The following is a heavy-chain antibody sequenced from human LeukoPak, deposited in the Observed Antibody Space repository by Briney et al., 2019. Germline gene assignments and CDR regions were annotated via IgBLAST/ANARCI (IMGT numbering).Heavy chain of an antibody. CDR1: GGSISSYY. Sequence: SETLSLTCTVSGGSISSYYWSWIRQPPGKGLEWMGYIYYSGSTNYNPSLKSRVTISVDTSKNQFSLKLSSVTAADTAVYYCARSFGGNSWLAVDYWGQGTLVTVSS. V-gene: IGHV4-59*01. CDR2: IYYSGST. D-gene: IGHD4-23*01. J-gene: IGHJ4*02. CDR3: ARSFGGNSWLAVDY.